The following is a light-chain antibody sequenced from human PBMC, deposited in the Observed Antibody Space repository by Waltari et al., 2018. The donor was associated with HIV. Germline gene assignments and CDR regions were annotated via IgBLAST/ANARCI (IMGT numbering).Light chain of an antibody. CDR2: QDS. CDR3: QAWDSSTGV. CDR1: QLGNKY. Sequence: SYELTQPPSVSVSPGQTASITCSGDQLGNKYVCWYQQKAGQSPVLVIYQDSKRPSGIPERFSGSNSENTATLTISGTQAMDEADYYCQAWDSSTGVFGTGTKVTVL. J-gene: IGLJ1*01. V-gene: IGLV3-1*01.